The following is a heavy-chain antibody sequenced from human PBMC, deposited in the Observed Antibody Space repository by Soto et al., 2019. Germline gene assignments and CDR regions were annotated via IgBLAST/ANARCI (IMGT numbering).Heavy chain of an antibody. V-gene: IGHV1-3*01. CDR3: ATHPARGLNWFDP. CDR2: INAGNGNT. Sequence: QVQLVQSGAEVKKPGASVKVSCKASGYTFTSYAMHWVRQAPGQRLEWMGWINAGNGNTKYSQKFQGRVTITRDTSASTVYMELSSLRSEDTAVYYCATHPARGLNWFDPWGQGTLVTVSS. J-gene: IGHJ5*02. CDR1: GYTFTSYA.